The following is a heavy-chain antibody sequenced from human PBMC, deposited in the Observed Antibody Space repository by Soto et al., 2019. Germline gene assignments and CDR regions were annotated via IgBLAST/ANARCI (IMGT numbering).Heavy chain of an antibody. D-gene: IGHD3-22*01. V-gene: IGHV1-46*01. CDR1: GYTFTDSY. CDR3: ARGLSNSGYYSP. J-gene: IGHJ1*01. Sequence: VKVSCKASGYTFTDSYVHWLRQAPGPGLEWMGIVSPSGGVTTYAQKFQGRVTMTRDTSTSTDYMEVSSLRSEDTAVYYCARGLSNSGYYSPWGQGTLVTVSS. CDR2: VSPSGGVT.